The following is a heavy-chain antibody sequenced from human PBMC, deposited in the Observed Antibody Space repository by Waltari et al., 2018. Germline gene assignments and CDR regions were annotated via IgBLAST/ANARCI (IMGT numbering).Heavy chain of an antibody. CDR1: GFTFSSYG. CDR3: AKGGYYGSGYSFDY. D-gene: IGHD3-10*01. J-gene: IGHJ4*02. CDR2: IRYDGSNK. V-gene: IGHV3-30*02. Sequence: QVQLVESGGGVVQPGGSLRLSCAASGFTFSSYGMHWVRQAPGKGLEWVAFIRYDGSNKYYADSVKGRFTISRDNSKNTLYLQMNSLRAEDTAVYYCAKGGYYGSGYSFDYWGQGTLVTVSS.